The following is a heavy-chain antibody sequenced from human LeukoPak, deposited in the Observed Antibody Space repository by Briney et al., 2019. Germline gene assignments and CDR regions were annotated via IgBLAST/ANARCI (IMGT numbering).Heavy chain of an antibody. CDR3: ARSDYYDSSGYYFWLDP. D-gene: IGHD3-22*01. J-gene: IGHJ5*02. CDR2: IIPIFGTA. V-gene: IGHV1-69*06. CDR1: GGTFSSYA. Sequence: SVKVSCKASGGTFSSYAISWVRQAPGQGLEWMGGIIPIFGTANYAQKFQGRVTITADKSTSTAYMELSSLRSEDTAVYYCARSDYYDSSGYYFWLDPWGQGTLVTVSS.